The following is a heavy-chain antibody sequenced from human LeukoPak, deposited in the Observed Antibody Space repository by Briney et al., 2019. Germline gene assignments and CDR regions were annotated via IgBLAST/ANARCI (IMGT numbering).Heavy chain of an antibody. J-gene: IGHJ4*02. CDR1: GFAFISFT. Sequence: GGSLRLSCAASGFAFISFTMSWVRQTPGKGLEWVASISGTGDNTYYADSMKGRFTISRDNSRNTLYLQMNSLGAEDTAVYYCAKDHGVAVTGMFYWGQGTLVTVSS. D-gene: IGHD6-19*01. V-gene: IGHV3-23*01. CDR2: ISGTGDNT. CDR3: AKDHGVAVTGMFY.